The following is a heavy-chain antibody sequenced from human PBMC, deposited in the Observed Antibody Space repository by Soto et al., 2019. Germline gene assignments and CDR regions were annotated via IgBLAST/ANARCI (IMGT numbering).Heavy chain of an antibody. V-gene: IGHV1-18*01. CDR2: ISAYNGNT. D-gene: IGHD1-26*01. Sequence: SCTASGYPFTSYGISLVRQAPGQGLEWMGWISAYNGNTNYAQKLQGRVTMTTDTSTSTAYMELRSLRSDDTAVYYCARSEGIVGAMNWFDPWGQGTLVTVSS. J-gene: IGHJ5*02. CDR1: GYPFTSYG. CDR3: ARSEGIVGAMNWFDP.